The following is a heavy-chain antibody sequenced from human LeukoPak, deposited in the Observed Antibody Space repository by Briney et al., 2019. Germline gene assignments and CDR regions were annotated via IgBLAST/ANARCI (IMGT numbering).Heavy chain of an antibody. Sequence: ASVKVSCKASGYTFTSYYMHWVRQAPGQGLEWMGIINPSGGSTSYAQKFQGRVTMTRNTSISTAYMELSSLRSEDTAVYYCTRVGSGSSTWARFDPWGQGTLVTVS. CDR1: GYTFTSYY. CDR3: TRVGSGSSTWARFDP. J-gene: IGHJ5*02. CDR2: INPSGGST. V-gene: IGHV1-46*01. D-gene: IGHD6-13*01.